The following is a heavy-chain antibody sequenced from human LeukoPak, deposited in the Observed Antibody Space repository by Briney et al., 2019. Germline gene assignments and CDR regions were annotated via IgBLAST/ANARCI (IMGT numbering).Heavy chain of an antibody. J-gene: IGHJ5*02. D-gene: IGHD3-10*02. CDR1: GFTFSSYA. V-gene: IGHV3-30-3*02. CDR3: AKRGSIFGKKNWFDP. Sequence: GGSLRLSCAASGFTFSSYAMHWVRQAPGKGLEWVAVISYDGSNKYYADSVKGRFTISRDNSKNTLYLQMNSLRAEDTAVYYCAKRGSIFGKKNWFDPWGQGTLSPSPQ. CDR2: ISYDGSNK.